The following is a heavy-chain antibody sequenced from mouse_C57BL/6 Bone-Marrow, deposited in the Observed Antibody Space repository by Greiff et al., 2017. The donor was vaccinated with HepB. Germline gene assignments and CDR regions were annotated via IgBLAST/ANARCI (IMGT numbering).Heavy chain of an antibody. V-gene: IGHV3-6*01. Sequence: EVKLQESGPGLVKPSQSLSLTCSVTGYSITSGYYWNWIRQFPGNKLEWMGYISYDGSNNYNPSLKNRISITRDTSKNQFFLKLNSVTTEDTATYYCAREYGPYAMDYWGQGTSVTVSS. D-gene: IGHD2-10*02. CDR1: GYSITSGYY. CDR3: AREYGPYAMDY. J-gene: IGHJ4*01. CDR2: ISYDGSN.